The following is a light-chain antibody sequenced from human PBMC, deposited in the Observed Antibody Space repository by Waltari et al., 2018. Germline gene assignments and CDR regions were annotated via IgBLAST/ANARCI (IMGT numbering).Light chain of an antibody. Sequence: DIQMTQSPSSLSASVGDRVTITCRASQTISNSLTWYQHKPGKAPNLLIYGASSLNSGVSSRFTGSGSGTDFTLTISNLQHEDFATYYCQQTYTTPPYTFGQGTKLELK. CDR1: QTISNS. CDR2: GAS. J-gene: IGKJ2*01. V-gene: IGKV1-39*01. CDR3: QQTYTTPPYT.